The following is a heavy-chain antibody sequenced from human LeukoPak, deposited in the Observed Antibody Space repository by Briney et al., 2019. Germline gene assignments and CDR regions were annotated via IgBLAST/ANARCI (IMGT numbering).Heavy chain of an antibody. CDR3: ARDSSSRYYNWFDP. J-gene: IGHJ5*02. D-gene: IGHD6-6*01. Sequence: SETLSLTCTVSSGSISSYYWSWIRQPPGKGLEWIGYIYYSGSTNYNPSLKSRVTISVDTSKNQFSLKLSSVTAADTAVYYCARDSSSRYYNWFDPWGQGTLVTVSS. CDR2: IYYSGST. CDR1: SGSISSYY. V-gene: IGHV4-59*01.